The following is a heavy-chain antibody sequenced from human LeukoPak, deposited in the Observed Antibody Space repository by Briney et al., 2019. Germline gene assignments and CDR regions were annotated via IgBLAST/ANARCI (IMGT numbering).Heavy chain of an antibody. J-gene: IGHJ6*02. CDR1: GGTFSSYA. CDR3: ARASYDFWSGYYPGRYYYGMDV. D-gene: IGHD3-3*01. V-gene: IGHV1-69*01. CDR2: FDPEDGET. Sequence: ASVKVSCKASGGTFSSYAISWVRQAPGKGLEWMGGFDPEDGETIYAQKFQGRVTITADESTSTAYMELSSLRSEDTAVYYCARASYDFWSGYYPGRYYYGMDVWGQGTTVTVSS.